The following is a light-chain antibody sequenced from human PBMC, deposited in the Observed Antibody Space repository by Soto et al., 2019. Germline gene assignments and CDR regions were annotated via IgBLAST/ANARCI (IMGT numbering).Light chain of an antibody. CDR1: SSDVGDYNY. V-gene: IGLV2-11*01. Sequence: QSVLTQPRSVSGSPGQSITISCTGTSSDVGDYNYVSWYQQHPGKVPKLMIYDVSKRPSGVPDRFSGSKSGNTASLTISGLQDEDEADYYCCSDAGTYIVVFGGGTKVTVL. J-gene: IGLJ2*01. CDR2: DVS. CDR3: CSDAGTYIVV.